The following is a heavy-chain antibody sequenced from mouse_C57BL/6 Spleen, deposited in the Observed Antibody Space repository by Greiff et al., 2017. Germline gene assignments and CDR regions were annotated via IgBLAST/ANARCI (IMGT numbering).Heavy chain of an antibody. CDR1: GYAFSSSW. V-gene: IGHV1-82*01. J-gene: IGHJ2*01. CDR3: ARVGGGDYFDD. CDR2: IYPGDGDT. D-gene: IGHD3-3*01. Sequence: QVQLQQSGPELVKPGASVKISCKASGYAFSSSWMNWVKQRPGKGLEWIGRIYPGDGDTNYNGKFKGKATLTADKSSSTAYMPLSSLTSEDSAVYFWARVGGGDYFDDWGQGTTLTVSS.